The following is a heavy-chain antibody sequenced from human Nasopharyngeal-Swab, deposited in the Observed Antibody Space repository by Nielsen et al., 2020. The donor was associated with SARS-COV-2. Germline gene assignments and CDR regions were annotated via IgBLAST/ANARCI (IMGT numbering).Heavy chain of an antibody. CDR2: ISYDGSNK. D-gene: IGHD6-13*01. V-gene: IGHV3-30-3*01. Sequence: WIRQPPGKGLEWVAVISYDGSNKYYADSVKGRFTISRDNSKNTLYLQMNSLRADDTAVYYCARAAAGTYRNWFDPWGQGTLVTVSS. CDR3: ARAAAGTYRNWFDP. J-gene: IGHJ5*02.